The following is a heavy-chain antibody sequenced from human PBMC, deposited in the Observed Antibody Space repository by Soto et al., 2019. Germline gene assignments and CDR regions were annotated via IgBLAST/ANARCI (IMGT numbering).Heavy chain of an antibody. V-gene: IGHV4-61*01. Sequence: SETLSLTCTVSGGSVSSGSYYWSWIRQPPGKGLEWIGYIYYSGSTNYNPSLKSRVTISVDTSKNQFSLKLSSVTAADTAVYYCARISGYYPRYYFDYWGQGTLVTVSS. D-gene: IGHD3-22*01. CDR2: IYYSGST. CDR3: ARISGYYPRYYFDY. CDR1: GGSVSSGSYY. J-gene: IGHJ4*02.